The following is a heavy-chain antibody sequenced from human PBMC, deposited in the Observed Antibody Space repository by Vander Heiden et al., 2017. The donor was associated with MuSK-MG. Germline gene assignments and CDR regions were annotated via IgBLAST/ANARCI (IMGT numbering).Heavy chain of an antibody. Sequence: QVQLQESGPGLVKPSETLSLTCTVSGGSISSYYWSWIRQPPGKGLEWIGYIYYSGSTNYNPSLKSRVTISVDTSKNQFSLKLSSVTAADTAVYYCARFVSSTSSPHYGCFDYWGQGTLVTVSS. V-gene: IGHV4-59*01. CDR1: GGSISSYY. D-gene: IGHD2-2*01. CDR2: IYYSGST. J-gene: IGHJ4*02. CDR3: ARFVSSTSSPHYGCFDY.